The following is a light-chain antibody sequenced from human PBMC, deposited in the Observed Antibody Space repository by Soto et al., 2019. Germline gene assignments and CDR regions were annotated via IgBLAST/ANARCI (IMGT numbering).Light chain of an antibody. Sequence: QSALTQPASVSGSPGQSITMSCTGTSNDVGNYNLVSWYQQHPGKAPKLMIYEVSKRPSGVSNRFSGSKSGNTASLTISGLQAEDEADYYCCSYAGTTTYVFGTGTKVTVL. CDR3: CSYAGTTTYV. CDR1: SNDVGNYNL. CDR2: EVS. J-gene: IGLJ1*01. V-gene: IGLV2-23*02.